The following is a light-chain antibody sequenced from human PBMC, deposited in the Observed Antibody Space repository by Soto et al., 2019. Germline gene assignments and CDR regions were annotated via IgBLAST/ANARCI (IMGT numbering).Light chain of an antibody. CDR1: SSDVGAYNY. CDR3: SSYTSSSTLYV. CDR2: EVS. Sequence: QSVLTQPPSASGSPGQSVTISCTGTSSDVGAYNYVCWYQQHPGKAPKLMIYEVSNGPSGVSNRFSGSKSGNTASLTISGIQTEDEADYYGSSYTSSSTLYVFGTGTKVTVL. V-gene: IGLV2-14*01. J-gene: IGLJ1*01.